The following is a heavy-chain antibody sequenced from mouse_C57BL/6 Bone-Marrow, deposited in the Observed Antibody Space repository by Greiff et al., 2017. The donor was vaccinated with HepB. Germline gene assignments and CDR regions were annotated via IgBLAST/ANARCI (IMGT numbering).Heavy chain of an antibody. J-gene: IGHJ2*01. V-gene: IGHV7-3*01. CDR3: ASSTGRNYFDY. CDR2: IRNKANGYTT. CDR1: GFTFTDYY. Sequence: DVMLVESGGGLVQPGGSLSLSCAASGFTFTDYYMSWVRQPPGKALEWLGFIRNKANGYTTEYSASVKGRFTISRDNSQSILYLQMNALRAEDSATYYCASSTGRNYFDYWGQGTTLTVSS. D-gene: IGHD4-1*02.